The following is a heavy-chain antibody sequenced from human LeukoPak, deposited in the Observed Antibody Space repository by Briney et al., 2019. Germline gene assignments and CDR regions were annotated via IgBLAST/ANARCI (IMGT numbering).Heavy chain of an antibody. CDR3: AREAPWPNIVVVPAALDY. D-gene: IGHD2-2*01. Sequence: PGGSLRLSCAASGFTFSSHSMNWVRQAPGKGLEWVSSISSSSSYIYYADSVKGRFTISRDNAKNSLYLQMNSLRAEDTAVYYCAREAPWPNIVVVPAALDYWGQGTLVTVSS. CDR1: GFTFSSHS. V-gene: IGHV3-21*01. J-gene: IGHJ4*02. CDR2: ISSSSSYI.